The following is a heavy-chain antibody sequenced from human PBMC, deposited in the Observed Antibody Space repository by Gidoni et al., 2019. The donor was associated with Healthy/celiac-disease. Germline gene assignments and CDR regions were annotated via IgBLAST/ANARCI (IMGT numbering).Heavy chain of an antibody. Sequence: QVQLQESGPGLVKPSETLSLTCTVPGGPISSYSWSWIRPPPGKGLEWIGYIYYSGSTNYNPSLKSRVTISVDTSKNQFSLKLSSVTAADTAVYYCARHARLNWFDPWGQGTLVTVSS. CDR1: GGPISSYS. CDR3: ARHARLNWFDP. D-gene: IGHD6-19*01. J-gene: IGHJ5*02. CDR2: IYYSGST. V-gene: IGHV4-59*08.